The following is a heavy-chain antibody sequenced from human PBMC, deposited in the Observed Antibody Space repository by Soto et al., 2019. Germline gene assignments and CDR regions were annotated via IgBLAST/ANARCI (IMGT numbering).Heavy chain of an antibody. J-gene: IGHJ4*02. D-gene: IGHD5-12*01. CDR2: INTYNGMT. Sequence: QVQLVQSGGEVKKPGASVTVSCKASGYTFINYHITWVRQAPGQGLEWMAWINTYNGMTDYAQRFQSRVTMTRDTSTSTAYMELRNLGPDDTAVYFCAKSPRGEMATDWGQGTLVTVSS. V-gene: IGHV1-18*01. CDR3: AKSPRGEMATD. CDR1: GYTFINYH.